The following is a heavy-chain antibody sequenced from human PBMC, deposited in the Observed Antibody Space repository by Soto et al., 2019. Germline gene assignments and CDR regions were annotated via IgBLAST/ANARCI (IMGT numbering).Heavy chain of an antibody. CDR3: TGEVASGY. J-gene: IGHJ4*02. V-gene: IGHV3-30*03. CDR2: KSRDGGTK. Sequence: QVQLVESGGGVVQPGRSLRLSCAVSGFTVSTYGMHWVRQAPGKGLEWVAVKSRDGGTKYYADSVKGRFTISRDSSRNTLFLEMNSLRGDDMAVYYCTGEVASGYWGQGTLVTVSS. CDR1: GFTVSTYG. D-gene: IGHD2-8*02.